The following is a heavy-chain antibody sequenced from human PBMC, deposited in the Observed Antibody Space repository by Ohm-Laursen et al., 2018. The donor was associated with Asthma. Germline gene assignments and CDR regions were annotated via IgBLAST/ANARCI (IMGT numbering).Heavy chain of an antibody. Sequence: TLSLTSTVSGGSISSGGYYWSWIRQHPGKGLAWIGPIYYSGSTYYNPSLKSRVTISVDKSKYQFSLKLSSVTAADTAVYYCARDLGRKITIFGVVTIPDAFDIWGQGTMVTVSS. CDR2: IYYSGST. D-gene: IGHD3-3*01. J-gene: IGHJ3*02. CDR1: GGSISSGGYY. CDR3: ARDLGRKITIFGVVTIPDAFDI. V-gene: IGHV4-31*03.